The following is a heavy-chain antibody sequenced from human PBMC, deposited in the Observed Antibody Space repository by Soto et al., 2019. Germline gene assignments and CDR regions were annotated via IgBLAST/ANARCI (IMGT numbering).Heavy chain of an antibody. J-gene: IGHJ4*02. CDR2: IYFSGST. V-gene: IGHV4-4*09. D-gene: IGHD6-13*01. CDR1: GGSMNCCY. Sequence: SETLSLTCIVSGGSMNCCYGSWIRQTPGQGLEWLGFIYFSGSTRYNPSLMSRLTISLDKSKRQFSMSLCSVTAADTAVYYCARSVATPGTNIDFWGQGTLVTVSS. CDR3: ARSVATPGTNIDF.